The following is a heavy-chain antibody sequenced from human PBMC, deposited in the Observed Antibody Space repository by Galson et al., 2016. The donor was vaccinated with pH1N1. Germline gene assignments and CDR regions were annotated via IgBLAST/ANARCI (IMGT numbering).Heavy chain of an antibody. CDR2: ISYVESNK. Sequence: SLRLSCAASGFPFSSYAMHWVRQAPGKGLAWVAVISYVESNKDYADSVKGRFTVSRDNSKNTLYLQMNSLRAEDTALYYCARDHVYGDYFERFFDLWGRGTLVTVSS. D-gene: IGHD4-17*01. J-gene: IGHJ2*01. CDR3: ARDHVYGDYFERFFDL. V-gene: IGHV3-30-3*01. CDR1: GFPFSSYA.